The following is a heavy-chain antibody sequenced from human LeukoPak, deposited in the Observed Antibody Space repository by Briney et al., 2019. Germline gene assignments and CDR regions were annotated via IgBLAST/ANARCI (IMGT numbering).Heavy chain of an antibody. D-gene: IGHD2-15*01. CDR3: AKVSGSGGTKYQPFDY. Sequence: PGGSLRLSCAASRFTFSSYAMSWVRQTPGKGLEWVSAISGSGGSTYYADSVKGRFTISRDNSKNTLYLQMNSLRAEDTAVYYCAKVSGSGGTKYQPFDYWGQGTLVTVSS. J-gene: IGHJ4*02. CDR2: ISGSGGST. CDR1: RFTFSSYA. V-gene: IGHV3-23*01.